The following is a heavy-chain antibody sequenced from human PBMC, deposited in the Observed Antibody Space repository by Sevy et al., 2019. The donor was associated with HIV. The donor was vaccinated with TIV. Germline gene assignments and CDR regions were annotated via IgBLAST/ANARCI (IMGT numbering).Heavy chain of an antibody. V-gene: IGHV3-30*02. Sequence: GGSLRLSCAASGFTFRNYDMHWVRQAPGKGLEWIFFIRYDGSHKSYAESVKGRFTISRDNSKNTLDLHMNSLRPEDTAVYFCAKDAPSRFDYWGQGALVTVSS. J-gene: IGHJ4*02. CDR1: GFTFRNYD. CDR3: AKDAPSRFDY. CDR2: IRYDGSHK.